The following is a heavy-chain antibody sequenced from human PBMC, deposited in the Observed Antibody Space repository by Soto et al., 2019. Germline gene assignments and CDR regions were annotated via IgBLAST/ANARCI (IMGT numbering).Heavy chain of an antibody. CDR1: GYTFTNYG. Sequence: QIQLVQSEGEVKKPGASVKVSCKTSGYTFTNYGVSWVRQAPGQGLEWMGWLNNYNGNTKYAQKFQGRVTMTTDTSASTAYVELRSLRSDDTAVYYCARAQTPTESVFWGQGTLVTVSS. D-gene: IGHD4-4*01. CDR2: LNNYNGNT. J-gene: IGHJ4*02. CDR3: ARAQTPTESVF. V-gene: IGHV1-18*04.